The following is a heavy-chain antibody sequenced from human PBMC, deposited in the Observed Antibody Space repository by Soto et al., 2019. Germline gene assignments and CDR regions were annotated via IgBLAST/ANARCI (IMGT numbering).Heavy chain of an antibody. CDR2: IWYDGSNK. D-gene: IGHD2-15*01. J-gene: IGHJ6*02. V-gene: IGHV3-33*01. CDR3: ARATLYERSYGLAV. CDR1: GFTFSNYG. Sequence: QVQLVESGGGVVQPGRSLRLSCAASGFTFSNYGMHWVRQAPGKGLEWMAVIWYDGSNKYYVDSVKGLFTISRDNSMNTRNLQINSRRGKDTAIYYCARATLYERSYGLAVWGQGTTVIVSS.